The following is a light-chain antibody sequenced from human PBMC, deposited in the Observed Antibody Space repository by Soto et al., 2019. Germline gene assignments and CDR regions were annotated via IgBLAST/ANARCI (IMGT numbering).Light chain of an antibody. J-gene: IGLJ2*01. V-gene: IGLV2-8*01. Sequence: QSVLTQPPSASGSPGQSVTISCTGISSDVGGYNYVAWYQQHPGKAPKLIIYEVSKRPSGVPDRFSGSRSGSTASLTVSGLQAEDEAEYYCSSYAGSNNVVFGGGTKLTVL. CDR1: SSDVGGYNY. CDR2: EVS. CDR3: SSYAGSNNVV.